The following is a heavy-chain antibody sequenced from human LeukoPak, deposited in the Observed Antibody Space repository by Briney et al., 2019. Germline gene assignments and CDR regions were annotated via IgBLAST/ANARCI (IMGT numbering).Heavy chain of an antibody. Sequence: SETLSLTCTVSGGSISSYYWSWIRQPPGKGLEWIGYIYYSGSTNYNPSLKSRVTISVDTSKNQFSLKPSSVTAADTAVYYCARVAGSFHDYWGQGTLVTVSS. J-gene: IGHJ4*02. V-gene: IGHV4-59*01. CDR1: GGSISSYY. CDR2: IYYSGST. CDR3: ARVAGSFHDY. D-gene: IGHD3-10*01.